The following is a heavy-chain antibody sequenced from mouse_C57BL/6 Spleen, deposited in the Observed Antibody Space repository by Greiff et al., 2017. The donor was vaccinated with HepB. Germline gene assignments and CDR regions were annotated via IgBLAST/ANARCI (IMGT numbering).Heavy chain of an antibody. CDR2: INPSSGYT. J-gene: IGHJ2*01. D-gene: IGHD3-3*01. Sequence: VQLQQSGAELARPGASVKMSCKASGYTFTSYTMHWVKQRPGQGLEWIGYINPSSGYTKYNQKFKDKATLTADKSSSTAYMQLSSLTSEDSAVYCCARDGTNYFDYWGQGTTLTVSS. V-gene: IGHV1-4*01. CDR3: ARDGTNYFDY. CDR1: GYTFTSYT.